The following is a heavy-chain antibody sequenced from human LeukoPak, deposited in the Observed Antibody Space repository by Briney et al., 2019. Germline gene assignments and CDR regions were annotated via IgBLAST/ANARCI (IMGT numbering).Heavy chain of an antibody. Sequence: SETLSLTCTVSGGSISSSSYYWGWIRQPPGKGLEWIGSIYYSGSTYYNPSLKSRVTISVDTSKKQFSLKLSSVTAADTAVYYCARHRGLSYYYDSSGVSYFDYWGQGTLVTVSS. CDR2: IYYSGST. CDR1: GGSISSSSYY. J-gene: IGHJ4*02. V-gene: IGHV4-39*01. D-gene: IGHD3-22*01. CDR3: ARHRGLSYYYDSSGVSYFDY.